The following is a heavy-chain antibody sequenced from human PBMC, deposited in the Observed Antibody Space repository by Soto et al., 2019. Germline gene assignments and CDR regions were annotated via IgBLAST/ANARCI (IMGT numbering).Heavy chain of an antibody. J-gene: IGHJ4*02. CDR2: VANDGSNT. CDR1: GFTFRTYG. V-gene: IGHV3-30*18. Sequence: PGGSLRLSCSTSGFTFRTYGMHWVRQAPGKGLEWVAVVANDGSNTEYVESVQGRFTISRDNFRNVLYLDMSGLTAEDTAVYYCVKEAGPWRHFDYWGQGAVVTVSS. CDR3: VKEAGPWRHFDY.